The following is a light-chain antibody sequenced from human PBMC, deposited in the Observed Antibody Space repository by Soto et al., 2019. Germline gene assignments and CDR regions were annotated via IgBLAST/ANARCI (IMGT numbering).Light chain of an antibody. CDR1: QSVSSN. Sequence: EILMTQSPATLSVSPGERATLSCRASQSVSSNLAWYQQKPGQAPSLLIYGASTRATGTPARFSGSGSGTEFTLTISSLQSEDFAVYYCQQYIRWPLTFGGGTKV. V-gene: IGKV3-15*01. J-gene: IGKJ4*01. CDR3: QQYIRWPLT. CDR2: GAS.